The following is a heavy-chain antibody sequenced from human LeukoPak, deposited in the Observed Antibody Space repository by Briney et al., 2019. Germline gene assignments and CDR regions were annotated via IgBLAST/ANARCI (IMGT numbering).Heavy chain of an antibody. CDR3: ATSRVGDTVSLDY. Sequence: ASVKVSCKVSGYTLSEISIHWVRQSPGKGLEWMGGFEPEDAKTFYAQRFQGRITMTEDTSTNTGYMNLSSLRSEDTAIYYCATSRVGDTVSLDYWGQGSLVTVSS. J-gene: IGHJ4*02. V-gene: IGHV1-24*01. D-gene: IGHD1-26*01. CDR2: FEPEDAKT. CDR1: GYTLSEIS.